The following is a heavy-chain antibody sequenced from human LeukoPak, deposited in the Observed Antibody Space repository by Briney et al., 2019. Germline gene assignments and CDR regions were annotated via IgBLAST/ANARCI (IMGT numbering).Heavy chain of an antibody. V-gene: IGHV5-51*01. Sequence: GESLKISCKGSGSIFASYWIGWVRQLPGKGLEWMGIIYPSDSDTRYSPSFQGQVTISADKSISTAYLQWSSLKASDTAMYYCARLQGGSYGSGSFHPFDYWGQGTLITVSS. J-gene: IGHJ4*02. CDR2: IYPSDSDT. CDR3: ARLQGGSYGSGSFHPFDY. CDR1: GSIFASYW. D-gene: IGHD3-10*01.